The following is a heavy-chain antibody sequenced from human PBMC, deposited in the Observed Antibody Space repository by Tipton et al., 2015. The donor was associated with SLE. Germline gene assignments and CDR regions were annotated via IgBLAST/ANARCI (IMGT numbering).Heavy chain of an antibody. V-gene: IGHV4-34*01. D-gene: IGHD3-3*01. Sequence: TLSLTCAVYGGSFSGYYWSWIRQPPGKGLEWIGEINHSGSTNYNPSLKSRVTISVDTSKNQFSLKLSSETAADTAVYYCARRRTYYDFWSGYPGARFDPWGQGTLVTVSS. CDR3: ARRRTYYDFWSGYPGARFDP. J-gene: IGHJ5*02. CDR2: INHSGST. CDR1: GGSFSGYY.